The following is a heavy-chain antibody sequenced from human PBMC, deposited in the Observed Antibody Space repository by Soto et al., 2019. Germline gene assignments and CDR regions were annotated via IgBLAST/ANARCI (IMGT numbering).Heavy chain of an antibody. CDR1: GFTFSAFA. D-gene: IGHD3-10*01. V-gene: IGHV3-30*18. CDR2: ILYDGRNE. CDR3: AKGVVREPAYFDY. Sequence: QVQMVESGGGVVQPGRSLRLSCAVSGFTFSAFAMYWVRQAPGKGLEWVALILYDGRNEDYAESVRGRFTISRDNSKNTLYLDMDRLSAEDSAVYFCAKGVVREPAYFDYWGQGTLVTVSS. J-gene: IGHJ4*02.